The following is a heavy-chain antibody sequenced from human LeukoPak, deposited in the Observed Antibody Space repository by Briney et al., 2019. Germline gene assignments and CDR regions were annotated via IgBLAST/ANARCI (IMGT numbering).Heavy chain of an antibody. V-gene: IGHV4-34*01. J-gene: IGHJ4*02. CDR2: INHSGST. D-gene: IGHD6-19*01. CDR3: ARSRPVIAVAGTSSGGYYFDY. CDR1: GGSFSGYY. Sequence: SETLSLTCAVYGGSFSGYYWSWIRQPPGKGLEWIGEINHSGSTNYNPSLKSRVTTSVDTSKNQFSLKLSSVTAADTAVYYCARSRPVIAVAGTSSGGYYFDYWGQGTLVTVSS.